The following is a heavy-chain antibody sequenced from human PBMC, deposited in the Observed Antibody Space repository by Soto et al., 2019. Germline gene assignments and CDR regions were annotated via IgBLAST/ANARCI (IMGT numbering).Heavy chain of an antibody. CDR2: IIPIFGTA. D-gene: IGHD5-12*01. CDR1: VGTVSMDA. J-gene: IGHJ3*02. Sequence: SVXVSFKSSVGTVSMDAVIFGREAAGQELEWMGGIIPIFGTANYAQKFQGRVTINADESTSTAYMELSSLRSEDTAVYYRARAEVDTTPAGAFATWGQGTMVT. CDR3: ARAEVDTTPAGAFAT. V-gene: IGHV1-69*13.